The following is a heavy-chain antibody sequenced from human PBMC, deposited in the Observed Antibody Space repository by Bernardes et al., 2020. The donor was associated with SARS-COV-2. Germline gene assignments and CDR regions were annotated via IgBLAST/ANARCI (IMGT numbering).Heavy chain of an antibody. J-gene: IGHJ6*02. Sequence: SETLSLTCTVSGGSISSSNYYWGWIRQPPGKGLEWIGSIYSGGSSYYNPSLQSRVRESVDTTKNQFSLRLNFVTAADTAVYYFAGSSCGIDCYIGGLRSWDYGMDVWGQGTTVTVSS. D-gene: IGHD2-21*02. CDR3: AGSSCGIDCYIGGLRSWDYGMDV. V-gene: IGHV4-39*01. CDR1: GGSISSSNYY. CDR2: IYSGGSS.